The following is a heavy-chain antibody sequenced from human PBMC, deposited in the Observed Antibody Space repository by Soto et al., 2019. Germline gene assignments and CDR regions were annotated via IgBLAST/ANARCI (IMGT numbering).Heavy chain of an antibody. CDR1: GDSVSSNSAA. CDR3: AREYSSSSPFFYYYYYGMDV. V-gene: IGHV6-1*01. D-gene: IGHD6-6*01. CDR2: TYYRSKWYN. J-gene: IGHJ6*02. Sequence: SQTLSLTCDISGDSVSSNSAAWNWIRQSPSRGLEWLGRTYYRSKWYNDYAVSVKSRITINPDTSKNQFSLQLNSVTPEDTAVYYCAREYSSSSPFFYYYYYGMDVWGQGTTVTVSS.